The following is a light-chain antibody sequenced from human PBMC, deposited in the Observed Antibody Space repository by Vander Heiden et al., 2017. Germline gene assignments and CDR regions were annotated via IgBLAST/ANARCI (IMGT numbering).Light chain of an antibody. CDR3: QSYDSSLSVV. J-gene: IGLJ2*01. CDR2: GNT. Sequence: QSVLPPPPSVSGAPGQRIIISCPGRSSNIGAGYGVHWYQQLPGTAHKLLIYGNTNRPSGVPDRFSGSKSGTSASLAITGLQAEDEADYYCQSYDSSLSVVFGGGTKLTVL. CDR1: SSNIGAGYG. V-gene: IGLV1-40*01.